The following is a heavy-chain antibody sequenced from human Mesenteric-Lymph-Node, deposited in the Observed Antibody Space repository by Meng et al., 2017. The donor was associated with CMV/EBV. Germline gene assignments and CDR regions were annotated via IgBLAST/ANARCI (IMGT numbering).Heavy chain of an antibody. Sequence: LSCAASGFTCAGYTMSWVRQAPGKGLEWVSVIYSGGTTTYYADSVKGRFTISRDNSKNTLYLQMNSLRAEDTAVYYCAKVWELSVFDSWGQGTLVTVSS. D-gene: IGHD1-26*01. V-gene: IGHV3-23*03. CDR3: AKVWELSVFDS. J-gene: IGHJ4*02. CDR2: IYSGGTTT. CDR1: GFTCAGYT.